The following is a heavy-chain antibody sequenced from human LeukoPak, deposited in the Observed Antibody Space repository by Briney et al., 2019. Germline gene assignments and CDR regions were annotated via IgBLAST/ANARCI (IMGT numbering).Heavy chain of an antibody. CDR3: AKQLGYCSDGSCYFPY. CDR2: ISWNSGTI. V-gene: IGHV3-9*01. D-gene: IGHD2-15*01. CDR1: GFIFNNYA. Sequence: GGSLRLSCAGSGFIFNNYAMHWVRQPPGKGLEWVSGISWNSGTIDYADSVQGRFTISRDNSKSTLCLQMNSLRAEDTAVYYCAKQLGYCSDGSCYFPYWGQGTLVTVSS. J-gene: IGHJ4*02.